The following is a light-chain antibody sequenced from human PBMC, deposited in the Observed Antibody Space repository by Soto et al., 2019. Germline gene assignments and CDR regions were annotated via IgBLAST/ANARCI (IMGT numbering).Light chain of an antibody. Sequence: QAVVTQEPSFSVSPGGTVTLTCGLSSGSVSTSYYPSWYQQTPGQAPRTLIYNTNTRSSGVPDRFSGSILGNKAALTITGAQADDESYYYCVLFMGSGISVFGTGTKLTVL. V-gene: IGLV8-61*01. CDR2: NTN. CDR3: VLFMGSGISV. J-gene: IGLJ1*01. CDR1: SGSVSTSYY.